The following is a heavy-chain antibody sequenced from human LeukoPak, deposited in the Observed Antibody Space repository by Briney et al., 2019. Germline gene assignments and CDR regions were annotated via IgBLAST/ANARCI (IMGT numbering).Heavy chain of an antibody. CDR1: GFTLSSNY. Sequence: GGSLTLSCAASGFTLSSNYMHWVRQAPGKGRVWISRISNDGRSTYHADSVKGRFTISRDNAKNTLYLQMNSLRAEDTAVYYCARCSYSGGSCPDFWGQGTLVTVSS. CDR3: ARCSYSGGSCPDF. CDR2: ISNDGRST. V-gene: IGHV3-74*01. J-gene: IGHJ4*02. D-gene: IGHD2-15*01.